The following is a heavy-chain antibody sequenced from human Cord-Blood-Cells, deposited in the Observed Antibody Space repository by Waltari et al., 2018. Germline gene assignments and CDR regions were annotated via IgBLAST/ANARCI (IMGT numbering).Heavy chain of an antibody. Sequence: EVQLVESGGGLIQPGGSLRLSCAASGFTVSSNYMSWVRQAPGKGLEWVSVIYSGGRTYYADSVKGRFTISRDNSKNTLYLQMNSLRAEDTAVYYCARELYDFWSGYYTEGYYYYYMDVWGKGTTVTVSS. J-gene: IGHJ6*03. CDR2: IYSGGRT. CDR1: GFTVSSNY. V-gene: IGHV3-53*01. D-gene: IGHD3-3*01. CDR3: ARELYDFWSGYYTEGYYYYYMDV.